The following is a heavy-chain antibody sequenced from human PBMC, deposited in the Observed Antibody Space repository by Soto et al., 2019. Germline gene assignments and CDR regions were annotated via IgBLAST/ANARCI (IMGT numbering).Heavy chain of an antibody. J-gene: IGHJ6*02. V-gene: IGHV1-69*12. Sequence: QVQLVQSGAEVKKPGSSVKVSCKASGGTFSSYAISWVRQAPGQGLEWMGGIIPIFGTANYAQKFQGRVTITADESTSPAYMELNTLRSEDTAVYYCARADYYGSGSYVGYYYGMDVWGQGTTVTVSS. D-gene: IGHD3-10*01. CDR3: ARADYYGSGSYVGYYYGMDV. CDR2: IIPIFGTA. CDR1: GGTFSSYA.